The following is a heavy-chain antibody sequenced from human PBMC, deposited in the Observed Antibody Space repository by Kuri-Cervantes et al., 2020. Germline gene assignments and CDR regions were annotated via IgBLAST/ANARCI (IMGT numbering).Heavy chain of an antibody. CDR2: IYHSGST. CDR3: ASNVDIVATIDGGDYYYYMDV. Sequence: GSLRLSCSVSGYSINSGYYWVWIRQPPGKGLEWIGTIYHSGSTNYNPSLKSRVTISVDKSKNQFSLKLSSVTAADTAVYYCASNVDIVATIDGGDYYYYMDVWGKGTTVTVSS. J-gene: IGHJ6*03. V-gene: IGHV4-38-2*02. CDR1: GYSINSGYY. D-gene: IGHD5-12*01.